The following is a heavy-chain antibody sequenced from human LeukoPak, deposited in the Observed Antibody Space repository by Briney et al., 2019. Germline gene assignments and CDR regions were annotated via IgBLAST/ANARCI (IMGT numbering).Heavy chain of an antibody. D-gene: IGHD5-12*01. CDR1: GYTFTGYY. CDR3: ARERVATIYYYYYYMDV. J-gene: IGHJ6*03. CDR2: INPNSGGT. Sequence: ASVKVSCKASGYTFTGYYMHWLRQAPGQGLEWMGWINPNSGGTNYAQKFQGRVTMTRDTSISTAYMELSRLRSDDTAVYYCARERVATIYYYYYYMDVWGKGTTVTVSS. V-gene: IGHV1-2*02.